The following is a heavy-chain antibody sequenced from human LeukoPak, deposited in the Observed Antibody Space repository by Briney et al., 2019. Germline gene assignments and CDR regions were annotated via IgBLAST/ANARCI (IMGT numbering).Heavy chain of an antibody. CDR3: ARGDNWNDGVGYFDY. CDR2: IHAGRGDT. J-gene: IGHJ4*02. Sequence: ASVKVSCKASGFTFTGHYMHWVRQAPGQGLEWMGWIHAGRGDTNYAQKFQGRVTMTRDTSISTAYMELSRLRSDDTAVYYCARGDNWNDGVGYFDYWGQGTLVTVSS. CDR1: GFTFTGHY. V-gene: IGHV1-2*02. D-gene: IGHD1-20*01.